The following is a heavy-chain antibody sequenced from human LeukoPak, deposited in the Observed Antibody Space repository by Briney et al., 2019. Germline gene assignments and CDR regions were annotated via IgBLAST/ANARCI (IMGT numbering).Heavy chain of an antibody. CDR2: VYYNGIT. J-gene: IGHJ4*02. CDR1: GGSISSYY. D-gene: IGHD1/OR15-1a*01. CDR3: ASQLGGTTFH. V-gene: IGHV4-59*01. Sequence: SETLSLTRTVSGGSISSYYWSWIRQPPGKGLEWIGYVYYNGITNYNPSLKSRVSISLDTSKNQFSLRLNSVTAAETAVYYCASQLGGTTFHWGQGTLVTVSS.